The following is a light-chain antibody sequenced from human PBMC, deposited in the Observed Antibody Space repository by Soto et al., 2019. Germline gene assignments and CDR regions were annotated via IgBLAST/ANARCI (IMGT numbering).Light chain of an antibody. V-gene: IGKV3-15*01. CDR2: AAS. CDR3: QQYNNWPRT. J-gene: IGKJ1*01. Sequence: EIVLTQSPGTLTLSPGERATLSCRASQSVSGDLAWYQQKPGQAPRLLIFAASTRATSVPARFTGSRSGTEFTLTISSLQSEDFAIYYCQQYNNWPRTFGQGTKVDIK. CDR1: QSVSGD.